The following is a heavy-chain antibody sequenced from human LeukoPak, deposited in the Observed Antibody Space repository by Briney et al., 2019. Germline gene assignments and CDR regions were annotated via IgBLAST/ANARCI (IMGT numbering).Heavy chain of an antibody. J-gene: IGHJ6*02. CDR2: INPNSGGT. D-gene: IGHD4-17*01. V-gene: IGHV1-2*02. CDR3: ARDGDYGDYGMDV. CDR1: GYTFTGYY. Sequence: ASVKVSCKSSGYTFTGYYMHWVRQAPGQGLEWMGWINPNSGGTNYAQKFQGRVTMTRDTSISTAYMELSRLRSDDTAVYYCARDGDYGDYGMDVWGQGTTVTVSS.